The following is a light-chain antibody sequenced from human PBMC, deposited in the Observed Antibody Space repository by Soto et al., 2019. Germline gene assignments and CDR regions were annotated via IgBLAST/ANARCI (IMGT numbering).Light chain of an antibody. CDR1: KYKNGAGYV. CDR3: QSYDSSLSAFYV. J-gene: IGLJ1*01. V-gene: IGLV1-40*01. CDR2: GNS. Sequence: QSVLTRPRSVSGAPGQRVPISCTGNKYKNGAGYVVHWYQQLPGTPPILLIYGNSNRPSGVPDLFSGSKSGTSASLAISGFQAEDEADYYCQSYDSSLSAFYVFGTGTKVTVL.